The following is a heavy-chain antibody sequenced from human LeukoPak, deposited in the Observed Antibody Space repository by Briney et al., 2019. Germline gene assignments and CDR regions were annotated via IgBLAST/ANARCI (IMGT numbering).Heavy chain of an antibody. J-gene: IGHJ5*02. CDR3: AREDFGTTVTAVNWFDP. Sequence: ASVKVSCKASGYTFTSYYMHWVRQAPGQGLEWMGIINPGGGSTSYAQKFQGRVTMTRDTSTSTVYMELSSLRSEDTAVYYCAREDFGTTVTAVNWFDPWGQGTLVTVSS. D-gene: IGHD4-17*01. V-gene: IGHV1-46*01. CDR1: GYTFTSYY. CDR2: INPGGGST.